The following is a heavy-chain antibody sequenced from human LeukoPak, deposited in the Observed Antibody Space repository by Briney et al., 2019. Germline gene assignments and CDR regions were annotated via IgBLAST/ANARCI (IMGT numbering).Heavy chain of an antibody. CDR3: ARLVGAFDAFDI. J-gene: IGHJ3*02. CDR2: IYYSGST. Sequence: PSETLSLTCTVSGGSLSYYYWSWIRQPPGKGLEWIGYIYYSGSTNYNPSLKSRVTISVDTSKNQFSLKLSSVTAADTAVYYCARLVGAFDAFDIWGQGTMVTVSS. CDR1: GGSLSYYY. D-gene: IGHD1-26*01. V-gene: IGHV4-59*01.